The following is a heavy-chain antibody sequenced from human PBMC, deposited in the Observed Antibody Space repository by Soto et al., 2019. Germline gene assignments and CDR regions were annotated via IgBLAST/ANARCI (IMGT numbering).Heavy chain of an antibody. D-gene: IGHD5-12*01. J-gene: IGHJ6*02. CDR1: GGTFSSYA. CDR3: ARDSGGYSGYYSADYGMDV. CDR2: IIPIFGTA. Sequence: QVQLVQSGAEVKKPGSSVKVSCKASGGTFSSYAISWVRQAPGQGLEWMGGIIPIFGTANYAQKFQGRVTITAEEXXSXCXXELSSLTSEDTAVYYCARDSGGYSGYYSADYGMDVWGQGTTVTVSS. V-gene: IGHV1-69*12.